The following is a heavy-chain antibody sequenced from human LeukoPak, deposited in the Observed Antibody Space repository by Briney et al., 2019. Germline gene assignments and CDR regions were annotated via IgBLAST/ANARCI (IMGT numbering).Heavy chain of an antibody. CDR2: IYYSGSS. J-gene: IGHJ4*02. V-gene: IGHV4-39*07. D-gene: IGHD6-13*01. Sequence: SETLSLTCTVSGDSMTSSSYYWGWIRQPPGKGLEWVGSIYYSGSSYYNPSLKSRVTISIDTPNNQFSLKLSSVTAADTAVYYCATGVHGIAAAGDYYFDYWGQGALVTVAS. CDR1: GDSMTSSSYY. CDR3: ATGVHGIAAAGDYYFDY.